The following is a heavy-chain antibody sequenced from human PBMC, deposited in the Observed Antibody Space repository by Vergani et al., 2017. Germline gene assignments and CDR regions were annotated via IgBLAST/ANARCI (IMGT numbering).Heavy chain of an antibody. Sequence: QVQLVQSGAEVKKPGSSVKVSCKASGGTFSSYAISWVRQAPGQGLEWMGGIIPIFGTANYAQKFQGRVTITADESTSTAYMELSSLRSEDTAVYYCASRAGXSGWVGDYYYGMDVWGQGTTVTVSS. J-gene: IGHJ6*02. CDR1: GGTFSSYA. CDR2: IIPIFGTA. D-gene: IGHD6-19*01. V-gene: IGHV1-69*12. CDR3: ASRAGXSGWVGDYYYGMDV.